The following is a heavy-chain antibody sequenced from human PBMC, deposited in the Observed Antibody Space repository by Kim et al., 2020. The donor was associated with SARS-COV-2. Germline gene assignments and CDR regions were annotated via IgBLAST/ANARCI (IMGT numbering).Heavy chain of an antibody. V-gene: IGHV4-59*01. CDR3: ASLRRTGSRFDY. Sequence: SQTLSLTCTVSGGSIRNFYWSWIRQAPGKGLEWIGFGYYAGLTNYSPSFGSRVTISVDSSKDQVSLNLISVTSADTAVYYCASLRRTGSRFDYWGQG. CDR2: GYYAGLT. J-gene: IGHJ4*02. D-gene: IGHD2-8*02. CDR1: GGSIRNFY.